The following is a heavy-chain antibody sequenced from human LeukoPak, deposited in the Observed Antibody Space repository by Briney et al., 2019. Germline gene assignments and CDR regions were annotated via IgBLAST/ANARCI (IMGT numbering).Heavy chain of an antibody. Sequence: GGSLRLSCAASGFTFISYSMTWVRQAPGKGLEWVSCISSSNDYTFYADSVKGRFTISRDNAKNSLYLQMNSLRAEDTAVYYCARRYYYDSSGPEAYWGQGTLVTVS. J-gene: IGHJ4*02. CDR2: ISSSNDYT. V-gene: IGHV3-21*01. D-gene: IGHD3-22*01. CDR1: GFTFISYS. CDR3: ARRYYYDSSGPEAY.